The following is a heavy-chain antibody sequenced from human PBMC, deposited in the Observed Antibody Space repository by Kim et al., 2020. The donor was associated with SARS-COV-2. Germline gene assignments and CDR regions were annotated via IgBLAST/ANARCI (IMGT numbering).Heavy chain of an antibody. Sequence: GGSLRLSCAASGFTFSSYAMSWVRQAPGKGLEWVSAISGSGGSTYYADSVKGRFTISRNNSKNTLYLQMNSLKAEDTAVYYCANPSHYYGMDVWGQGTTVTVSS. CDR1: GFTFSSYA. V-gene: IGHV3-23*01. CDR3: ANPSHYYGMDV. J-gene: IGHJ6*02. D-gene: IGHD6-6*01. CDR2: ISGSGGST.